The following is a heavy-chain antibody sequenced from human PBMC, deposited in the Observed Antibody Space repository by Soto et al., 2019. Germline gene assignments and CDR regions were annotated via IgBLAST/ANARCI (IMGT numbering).Heavy chain of an antibody. V-gene: IGHV3-15*01. CDR1: GFTFSNAW. J-gene: IGHJ4*02. D-gene: IGHD5-18*01. Sequence: VGSLRLSCAASGFTFSNAWMSWVRQAPGKGLEWVGRIKSKTDGGTTDYAAPVKGRFTISRDDSKNTLYLQMNSLKTEDTAVYYCTTDGGPHSTAMVAFTWGQGTLVTVSS. CDR2: IKSKTDGGTT. CDR3: TTDGGPHSTAMVAFT.